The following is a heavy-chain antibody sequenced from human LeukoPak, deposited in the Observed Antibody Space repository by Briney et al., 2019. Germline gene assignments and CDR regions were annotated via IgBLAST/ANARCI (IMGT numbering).Heavy chain of an antibody. CDR1: GGSISSYY. CDR2: IYYSGST. CDR3: ARADLWFGELSRVPPVDAFDI. Sequence: PSETLSLTCNVSGGSISSYYWSWIRQPPGKGLEWIGYIYYSGSTNYNPSLKSRVTTSVDTSKNQFSLKLTSVTAADTAVYYCARADLWFGELSRVPPVDAFDIWGQGTMVTVSS. J-gene: IGHJ3*02. V-gene: IGHV4-59*08. D-gene: IGHD3-10*01.